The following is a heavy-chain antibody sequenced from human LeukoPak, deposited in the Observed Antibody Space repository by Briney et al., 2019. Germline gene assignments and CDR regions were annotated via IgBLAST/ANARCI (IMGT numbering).Heavy chain of an antibody. V-gene: IGHV4-59*01. CDR1: GGSNSGYY. J-gene: IGHJ4*02. D-gene: IGHD5-24*01. CDR2: IYYTGST. Sequence: SETLSLXCTVSGGSNSGYYWTWIRQPPGKGLEWIGYIYYTGSTNYNPSLKSRVTISVDTSKNQFSLNLSSVTAADTALYYCARFDRDGYNLDYWGQGTLVTVSS. CDR3: ARFDRDGYNLDY.